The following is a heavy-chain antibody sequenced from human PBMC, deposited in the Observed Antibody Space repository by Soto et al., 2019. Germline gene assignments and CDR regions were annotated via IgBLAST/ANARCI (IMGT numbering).Heavy chain of an antibody. V-gene: IGHV4-39*07. D-gene: IGHD3-10*01. CDR1: SGSISSTIYS. CDR3: ARRYYYGSGSFFDY. Sequence: SETLSLTCTVSSGSISSTIYSWDWIRQPPGKGLEWIGSIFYSGSTYYNPSLKSRVTISVDTSKNQFSLKLSSVTAADTAVYYCARRYYYGSGSFFDYWGKGTLVTVSS. J-gene: IGHJ4*02. CDR2: IFYSGST.